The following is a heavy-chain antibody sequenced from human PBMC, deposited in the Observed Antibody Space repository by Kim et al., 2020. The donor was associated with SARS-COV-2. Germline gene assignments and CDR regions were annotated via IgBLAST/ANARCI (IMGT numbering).Heavy chain of an antibody. V-gene: IGHV4-39*01. Sequence: SETLSLTCTVSGGSISSSSYYWGWIRQPPGKGLEWIGSLYYSGSTYYNPSLKSRVTISVDTSKNQFSLKLSSVTAADTAVYYCARHGLGESSSYNWFDPWGQRTLVTVSS. CDR2: LYYSGST. CDR1: GGSISSSSYY. CDR3: ARHGLGESSSYNWFDP. D-gene: IGHD6-6*01. J-gene: IGHJ5*02.